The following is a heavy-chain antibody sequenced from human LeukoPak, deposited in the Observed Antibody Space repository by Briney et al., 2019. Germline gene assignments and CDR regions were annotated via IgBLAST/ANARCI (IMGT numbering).Heavy chain of an antibody. CDR2: IWYDGSNK. Sequence: GGSLRLSCAASGFTFSSYGMHWVRQAPGKGLVWVAVIWYDGSNKYYADSVKGRFTISRDNSKNTLYLQMNSVRAEDTAVYYCARDLSSDSSGYRYGMDVWGQGTTVTVSS. CDR1: GFTFSSYG. J-gene: IGHJ6*02. V-gene: IGHV3-33*01. CDR3: ARDLSSDSSGYRYGMDV. D-gene: IGHD3-22*01.